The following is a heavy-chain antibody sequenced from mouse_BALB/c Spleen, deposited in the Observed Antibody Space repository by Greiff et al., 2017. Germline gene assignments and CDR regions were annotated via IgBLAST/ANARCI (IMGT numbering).Heavy chain of an antibody. CDR3: ARGGEMGTRSLDY. J-gene: IGHJ4*01. V-gene: IGHV5-6-5*01. D-gene: IGHD4-1*01. CDR1: GFTFSSYA. Sequence: EVQVVESGGGLVKPGGSLKLSCAASGFTFSSYAMSWVRQTPEKRLEWVASISSGGSTYYPDSVKGRFTISRDNARNILYLQMSSLRSEDTAMYYCARGGEMGTRSLDYWGQGTSVTVSA. CDR2: ISSGGST.